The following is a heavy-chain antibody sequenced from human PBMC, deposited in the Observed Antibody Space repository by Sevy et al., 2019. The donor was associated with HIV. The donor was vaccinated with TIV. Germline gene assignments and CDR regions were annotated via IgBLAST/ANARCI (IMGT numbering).Heavy chain of an antibody. CDR3: ARGAIVVVPAALGY. V-gene: IGHV1-2*02. CDR1: GYTFTGYY. Sequence: ASVKVSCKASGYTFTGYYMHWVRQAPGQGLEWMGWINPNSGGTNYAQKFQGRVTMTRDTSISTDYMELSRLRSDETTVYYCARGAIVVVPAALGYWGQGTLVTVSS. D-gene: IGHD2-2*01. CDR2: INPNSGGT. J-gene: IGHJ4*02.